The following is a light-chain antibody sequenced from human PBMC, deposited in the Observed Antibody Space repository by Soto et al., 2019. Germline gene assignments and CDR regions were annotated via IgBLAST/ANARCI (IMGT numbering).Light chain of an antibody. CDR1: QSISSY. J-gene: IGKJ5*01. CDR3: QQSYSTLIT. V-gene: IGKV1-39*01. Sequence: DLQMTQSPSSLSASVGDRVTITCRASQSISSYLNWYQQKPGKDPKLLIYAAYSLQSGVPSRFSGSGSGTDFTLTISSLQPEDFATYYCQQSYSTLITFGQGTRLEIK. CDR2: AAY.